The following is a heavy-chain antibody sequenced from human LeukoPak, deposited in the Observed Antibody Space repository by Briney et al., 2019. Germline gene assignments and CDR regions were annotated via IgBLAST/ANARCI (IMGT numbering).Heavy chain of an antibody. CDR1: GFTFSTYE. CDR3: ARGDGGRHTSSLDY. J-gene: IGHJ4*02. V-gene: IGHV3-48*03. D-gene: IGHD6-6*01. CDR2: MSSTGDII. Sequence: GGSLRLSCAASGFTFSTYEMHWVRQAPGKGLEGVSYMSSTGDIIYYAHSVKGRFTISRDNAKNSLYLQMDSLRAEDTAVYYCARGDGGRHTSSLDYWGQGTLVAVSS.